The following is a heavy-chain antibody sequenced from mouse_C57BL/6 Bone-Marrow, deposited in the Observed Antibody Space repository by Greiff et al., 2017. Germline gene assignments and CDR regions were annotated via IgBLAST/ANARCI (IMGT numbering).Heavy chain of an antibody. V-gene: IGHV1-26*01. CDR1: GYTFTDYY. CDR2: INPNNGGT. J-gene: IGHJ3*01. Sequence: VQLQQSGPELVKPGASVKISCKASGYTFTDYYMNWVKQSHGKSLEWIGDINPNNGGTSYNQKFKGKATLTVDKSSSTAYMELRSLTSEDSAVYYCARHYYGSPAWFAYWGQGTLVTVSA. CDR3: ARHYYGSPAWFAY. D-gene: IGHD1-1*01.